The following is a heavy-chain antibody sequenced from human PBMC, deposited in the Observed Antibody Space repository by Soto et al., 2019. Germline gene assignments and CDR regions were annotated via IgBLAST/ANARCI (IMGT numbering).Heavy chain of an antibody. Sequence: TLSLTCTVSGGSISSGGYYWSWIRQHPGKGLEWIGYIYYSGSTYYNPSLKSRVTISVDTSKNQFSLKLSSVTAADTAVYYCARGPVVTTSYYFDYWGQGTLVTVSS. J-gene: IGHJ4*02. CDR2: IYYSGST. CDR1: GGSISSGGYY. CDR3: ARGPVVTTSYYFDY. V-gene: IGHV4-31*03. D-gene: IGHD2-15*01.